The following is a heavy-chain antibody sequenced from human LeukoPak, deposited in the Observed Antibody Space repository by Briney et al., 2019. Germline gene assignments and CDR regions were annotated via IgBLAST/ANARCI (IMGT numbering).Heavy chain of an antibody. CDR1: GGSITSYY. CDR2: IYYSGST. D-gene: IGHD4-23*01. J-gene: IGHJ4*02. V-gene: IGHV4-59*08. CDR3: ARHADYGGYLDY. Sequence: SETLSLTCTVSGGSITSYYWSWIRQPPGKGLEWMGYIYYSGSTNYNPSLKSRVTVSVDTSKSQFSLRLTPVPAADTAVYYCARHADYGGYLDYWGQGTLVTVSS.